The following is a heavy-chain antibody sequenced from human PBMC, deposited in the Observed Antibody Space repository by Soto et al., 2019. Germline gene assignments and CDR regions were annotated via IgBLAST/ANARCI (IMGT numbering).Heavy chain of an antibody. CDR3: AKGIVVVPAAYYYGMDV. CDR1: GFTFSSYA. CDR2: ISGSGGST. Sequence: PGGSLRLSCAASGFTFSSYAMSWVRQAPGKGLEWVSAISGSGGSTYYADSVKGRFTISRDNSKNTLYLQMNSLRAEDTAVYYCAKGIVVVPAAYYYGMDVWGQGTTVTVSS. J-gene: IGHJ6*02. V-gene: IGHV3-23*01. D-gene: IGHD2-2*01.